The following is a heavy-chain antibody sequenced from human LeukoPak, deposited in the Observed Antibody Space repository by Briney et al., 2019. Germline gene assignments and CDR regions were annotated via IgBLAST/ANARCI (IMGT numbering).Heavy chain of an antibody. V-gene: IGHV1-69*06. CDR1: GGTFSSYA. D-gene: IGHD2-21*01. Sequence: GASVKVSCKASGGTFSSYAISWVRQAPGQGLEWMGGIIPIFGTANYAQKFQGRVTIAADKSTSTAYMELSSLRSEDTAVYYCASIPGQPLGLKKRHYYMDVWGKGTTVTVSS. CDR2: IIPIFGTA. J-gene: IGHJ6*03. CDR3: ASIPGQPLGLKKRHYYMDV.